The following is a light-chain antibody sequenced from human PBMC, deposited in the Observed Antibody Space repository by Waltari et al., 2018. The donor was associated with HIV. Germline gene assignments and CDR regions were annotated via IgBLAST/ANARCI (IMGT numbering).Light chain of an antibody. CDR3: VLYMGSGIWV. J-gene: IGLJ3*02. CDR1: SSDVGGNNN. Sequence: QSALTQPPSASGSPGQSVTISCTGTSSDVGGNNNVSCYQQYPGKAPKLIIYEVNKRPSGVPDRFSGSILGNQAALTITGAQADDESDYYCVLYMGSGIWVFGGGTKVTVL. CDR2: EVN. V-gene: IGLV2-8*01.